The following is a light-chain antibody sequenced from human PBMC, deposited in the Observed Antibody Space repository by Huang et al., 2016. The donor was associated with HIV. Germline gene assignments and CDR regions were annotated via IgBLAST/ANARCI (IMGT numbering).Light chain of an antibody. Sequence: DIVMTQSPLSLPVTPGEPASISCRSSQSLLHSDGYNYLDWYLQRPGHSPQLLIYLGSNRASGGPDRFSGSGSGTDFTLKISRVEAEDVGVYYCMQALQTPWTFGQGTKVEIK. CDR3: MQALQTPWT. J-gene: IGKJ1*01. V-gene: IGKV2-28*01. CDR2: LGS. CDR1: QSLLHSDGYNY.